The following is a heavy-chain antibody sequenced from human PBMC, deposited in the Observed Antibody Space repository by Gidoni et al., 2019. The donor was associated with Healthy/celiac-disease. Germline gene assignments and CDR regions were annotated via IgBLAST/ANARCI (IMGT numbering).Heavy chain of an antibody. Sequence: EVQLVESGGGLVKPGGSLRLSGAASGFTFSSYSMNWVRQAPGKGLEWVSSISSSSSYIYYADSVKGRFTISRDNAKNSLYLQMNSLRAEDTAVYYCARDQGYDFWSGYTNWFDPWGQGTLVTVSS. CDR2: ISSSSSYI. D-gene: IGHD3-3*01. J-gene: IGHJ5*02. CDR3: ARDQGYDFWSGYTNWFDP. CDR1: GFTFSSYS. V-gene: IGHV3-21*01.